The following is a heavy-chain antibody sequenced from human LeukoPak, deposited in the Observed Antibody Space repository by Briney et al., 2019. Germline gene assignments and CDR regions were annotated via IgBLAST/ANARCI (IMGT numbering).Heavy chain of an antibody. CDR2: ISRIGTT. D-gene: IGHD4-11*01. CDR1: GGSFSGYY. Sequence: SETLSLTCAVYGGSFSGYYWSWIRQSPGKGLEFIGQISRIGTTNYNPSLRSRVSISMDKSQNLFSLNLTSVTAADTAVYYCARETDYSHPNYFDPWGQGTLVTVSS. CDR3: ARETDYSHPNYFDP. V-gene: IGHV4-34*01. J-gene: IGHJ5*02.